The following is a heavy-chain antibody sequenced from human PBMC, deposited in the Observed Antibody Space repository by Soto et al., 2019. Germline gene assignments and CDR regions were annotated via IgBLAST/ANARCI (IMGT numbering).Heavy chain of an antibody. CDR3: ARRFTYYDSTGYYHNWLAP. J-gene: IGHJ5*02. D-gene: IGHD3-22*01. CDR2: IIPISGTV. CDR1: GGPFRIYC. V-gene: IGHV1-69*01. Sequence: GASMKVSRKASGGPFRIYCLSLVRQAPGQGLDWMGEIIPISGTVNYAQKFQGRVTITADVSTSTAFMELSSLRSEDTAVYYCARRFTYYDSTGYYHNWLAPWGQGTLVTVSS.